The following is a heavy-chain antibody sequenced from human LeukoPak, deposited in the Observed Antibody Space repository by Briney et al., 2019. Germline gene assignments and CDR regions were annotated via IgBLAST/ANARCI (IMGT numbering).Heavy chain of an antibody. Sequence: SVKVSCKTSEATFGSYDINWVRQAPGQGLEWMGRIIPVLGATNYAQKFQGTVTLTADTSTNTVYMELSNLRSEDTVVYYCAREYNYDILTGYYRDWGQGTLVTVSS. V-gene: IGHV1-69*04. D-gene: IGHD3-9*01. CDR3: AREYNYDILTGYYRD. J-gene: IGHJ4*02. CDR1: EATFGSYD. CDR2: IIPVLGAT.